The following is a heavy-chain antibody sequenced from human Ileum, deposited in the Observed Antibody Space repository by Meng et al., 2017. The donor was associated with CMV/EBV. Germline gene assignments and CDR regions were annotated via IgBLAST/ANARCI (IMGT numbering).Heavy chain of an antibody. D-gene: IGHD4/OR15-4a*01. CDR1: GFTFSGYS. J-gene: IGHJ6*02. Sequence: SCVASGFTFSGYSMNWVRHAPGKGLEWVSSISSSDSHIYYADSLKGRFTISRDNAKNSLSLQMNSLRAEDTAVYYCARGLGAPPGYYYYYGMDVWGQGTTVTVSS. V-gene: IGHV3-21*01. CDR2: ISSSDSHI. CDR3: ARGLGAPPGYYYYYGMDV.